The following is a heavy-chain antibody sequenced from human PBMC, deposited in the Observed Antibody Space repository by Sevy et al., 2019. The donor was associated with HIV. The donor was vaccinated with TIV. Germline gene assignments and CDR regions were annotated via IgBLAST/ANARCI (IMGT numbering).Heavy chain of an antibody. CDR2: INGRGGRT. D-gene: IGHD6-13*01. Sequence: GGSLRLSCVVSGYSFSSYAISWVRQAPGKGLEWVSTINGRGGRTYYADSLKGRFTISRDNPKNTLFLQMINLRVDDTAIYYCARPSPRIAAAASAFYDNWGQGTLVTVSS. V-gene: IGHV3-23*01. CDR3: ARPSPRIAAAASAFYDN. J-gene: IGHJ4*02. CDR1: GYSFSSYA.